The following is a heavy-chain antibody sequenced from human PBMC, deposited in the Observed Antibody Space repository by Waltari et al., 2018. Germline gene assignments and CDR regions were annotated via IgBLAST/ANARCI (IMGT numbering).Heavy chain of an antibody. J-gene: IGHJ4*02. CDR2: IVPRDGSK. CDR1: GFTFSTYA. V-gene: IGHV3-23*01. CDR3: ARDSCTSNSCYIEY. Sequence: EVQLLESGGGLVQPGGSLRLSCAASGFTFSTYAMSWVRQAPGKGLEWVSVIVPRDGSKHYADSVKGRFTISRDNSKNTVYLQMDSLRAEDTAVYFCARDSCTSNSCYIEYWGQGTLVTVSS. D-gene: IGHD2-2*02.